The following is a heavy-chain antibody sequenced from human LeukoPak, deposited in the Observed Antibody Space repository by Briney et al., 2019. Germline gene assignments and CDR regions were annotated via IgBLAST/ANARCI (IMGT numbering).Heavy chain of an antibody. Sequence: PSKTLSLTCAVSGESLNNYYWTWIRQPPGKGLEWIGEINHSGSANYNPSLKSRVTISVDTSVNQFFLKLSPVTAADTAVYYCARERASNTYNSWFDPWGQGTLVTVSS. CDR3: ARERASNTYNSWFDP. V-gene: IGHV4-34*01. D-gene: IGHD2-2*02. CDR2: INHSGSA. CDR1: GESLNNYY. J-gene: IGHJ5*02.